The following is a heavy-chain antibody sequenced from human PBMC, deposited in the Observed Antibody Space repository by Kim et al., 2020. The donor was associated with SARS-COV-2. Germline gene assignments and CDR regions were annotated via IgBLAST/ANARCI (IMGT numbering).Heavy chain of an antibody. CDR2: INHSGST. D-gene: IGHD6-19*01. Sequence: SETLSLTCAVYGGSFSGYYWSWIRQPPGKGLEWIVEINHSGSTNYNPSLKSRVTISVDTSKNQFSLKLSSVTAADTAVYYCARGTRQWLSRHYYYYMDVWGKGTTVTVSS. V-gene: IGHV4-34*01. CDR3: ARGTRQWLSRHYYYYMDV. J-gene: IGHJ6*03. CDR1: GGSFSGYY.